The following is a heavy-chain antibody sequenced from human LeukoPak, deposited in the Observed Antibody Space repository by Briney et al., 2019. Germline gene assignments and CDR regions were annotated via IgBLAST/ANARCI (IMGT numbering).Heavy chain of an antibody. CDR2: IYYSGST. CDR3: ARDRGNYYDSSGYYRD. J-gene: IGHJ4*02. D-gene: IGHD3-22*01. CDR1: GGSVSSGSYY. Sequence: SETLSLTCTVSGGSVSSGSYYWSWIRQPPGKGLEWIGYIYYSGSTNYNPSLKSRVTISVDTSKNQFSLKLSSVTAAGTAVYYCARDRGNYYDSSGYYRDWGQGTLVTVSS. V-gene: IGHV4-61*01.